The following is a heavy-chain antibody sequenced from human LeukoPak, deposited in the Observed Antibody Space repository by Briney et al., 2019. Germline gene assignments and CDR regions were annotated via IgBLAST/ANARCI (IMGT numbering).Heavy chain of an antibody. J-gene: IGHJ4*02. CDR1: GGSFSGYY. V-gene: IGHV4-34*01. CDR3: ARGGYCSSTSCYGDY. CDR2: INHSGST. D-gene: IGHD2-2*01. Sequence: SETLSLTCAVYGGSFSGYYWSWIRQPPGKGLEWIGEINHSGSTNYNPSLKSRVTISVDTSKNQFSLTLSSVTAADTAVYYCARGGYCSSTSCYGDYWGQGTLVTVSS.